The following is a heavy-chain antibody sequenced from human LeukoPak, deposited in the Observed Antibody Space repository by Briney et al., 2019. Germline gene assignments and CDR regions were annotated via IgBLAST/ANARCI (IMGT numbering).Heavy chain of an antibody. CDR1: GFTFSSYW. J-gene: IGHJ4*02. CDR2: IRQDGNEQ. CDR3: ARAPYSGGWYLMY. V-gene: IGHV3-7*01. D-gene: IGHD6-19*01. Sequence: GGSLGLSCAASGFTFSSYWMTWVRQAPGKGLEWVANIRQDGNEQYYMDSVKGRFTISRDNAKNSLFLQMNSLTAEDTAVYYCARAPYSGGWYLMYWGQGTLVTVSS.